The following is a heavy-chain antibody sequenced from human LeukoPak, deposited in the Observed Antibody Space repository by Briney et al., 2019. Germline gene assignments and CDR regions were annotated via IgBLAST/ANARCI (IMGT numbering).Heavy chain of an antibody. Sequence: GASVKVSCKTSGGTFSSYAISWVRQAPGQGLEWMGGIIPTFGTANYAQKFQGRVTITADESTSTAYMELSSLRSEDTAVYYCARAPYDSSGYYLSYYYYGMDVWGQGTTVTVSS. CDR2: IIPTFGTA. CDR3: ARAPYDSSGYYLSYYYYGMDV. D-gene: IGHD3-22*01. J-gene: IGHJ6*02. V-gene: IGHV1-69*13. CDR1: GGTFSSYA.